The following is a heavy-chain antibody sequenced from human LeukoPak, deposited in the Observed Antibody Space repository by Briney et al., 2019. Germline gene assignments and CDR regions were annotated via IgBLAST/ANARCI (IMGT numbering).Heavy chain of an antibody. CDR1: GGSFSGYY. D-gene: IGHD1-20*01. CDR2: IYYSGST. CDR3: ARTYNWNDVRHFDY. Sequence: SETLSLTCAVYGGSFSGYYWSWIRQPPGKGLEWIGSIYYSGSTYYNPSLKSRVTISVDTSKNQFSLKLSSVTAADTAVYYCARTYNWNDVRHFDYWGQGTLVTVSS. V-gene: IGHV4-34*01. J-gene: IGHJ4*02.